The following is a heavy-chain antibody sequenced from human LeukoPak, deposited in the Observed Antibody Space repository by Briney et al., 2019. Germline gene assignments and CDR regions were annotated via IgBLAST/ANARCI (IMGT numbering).Heavy chain of an antibody. D-gene: IGHD2-21*01. Sequence: SETLSLTCAVYGGSFSGYYWSWIRQPPGKGLEWIGEINHSGSTNYNPSLKSRVTISVDTSKNQFSLKLSSMTAADTAVYYCASRRRGDDYWGQGTLVTVSS. V-gene: IGHV4-34*01. CDR2: INHSGST. CDR1: GGSFSGYY. J-gene: IGHJ4*02. CDR3: ASRRRGDDY.